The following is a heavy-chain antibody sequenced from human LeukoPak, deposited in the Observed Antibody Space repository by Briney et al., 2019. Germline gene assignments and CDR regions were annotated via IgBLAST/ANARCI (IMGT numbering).Heavy chain of an antibody. CDR2: IYTSGST. Sequence: PSETLSLTCTVSGGSISSYYWSWIRQPAGKGLEWIGRIYTSGSTNYNPSLKSRVTMSVDTSKNQFSLKLSSVTAADTAVYYCARDGQRYSSSWFGTSGWFDPWGQGTLVTVSS. CDR1: GGSISSYY. J-gene: IGHJ5*02. CDR3: ARDGQRYSSSWFGTSGWFDP. V-gene: IGHV4-4*07. D-gene: IGHD6-13*01.